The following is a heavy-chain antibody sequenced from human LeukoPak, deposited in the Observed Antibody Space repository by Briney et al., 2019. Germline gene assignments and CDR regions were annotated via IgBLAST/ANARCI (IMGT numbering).Heavy chain of an antibody. CDR3: AKAGRFLEWLFPLMDV. CDR2: IRYDGSNK. V-gene: IGHV3-30*02. CDR1: GFTFSSYG. D-gene: IGHD3-3*01. Sequence: PGGSLRLSCAASGFTFSSYGMHWVRQAPGKGLEWVAFIRYDGSNKYYADSVKGRFTISRDNSKNTLYLQMNSLRAEDTAVYYCAKAGRFLEWLFPLMDVWGKGTTVTVSS. J-gene: IGHJ6*03.